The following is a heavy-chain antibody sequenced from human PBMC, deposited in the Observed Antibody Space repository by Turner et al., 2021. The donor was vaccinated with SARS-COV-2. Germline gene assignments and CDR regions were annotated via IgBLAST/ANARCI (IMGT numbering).Heavy chain of an antibody. V-gene: IGHV3-21*06. CDR1: GFTFRPYS. D-gene: IGHD5-12*01. CDR3: GRLMATTDTNYFYYGMDF. CDR2: SSGSSRYI. J-gene: IGHJ6*02. Sequence: EVQLVESGGGLVEPGGSLRLSCAASGFTFRPYSMNWVRKAPGKGLEWVSSSSGSSRYIFYADSVKGRFTISRDNARNSLYLQMDSLRAEDSAIYYCGRLMATTDTNYFYYGMDFWGQGTTVTVSS.